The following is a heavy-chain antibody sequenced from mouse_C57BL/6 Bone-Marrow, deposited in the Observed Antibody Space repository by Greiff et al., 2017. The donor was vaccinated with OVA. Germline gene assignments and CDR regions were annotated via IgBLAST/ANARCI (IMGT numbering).Heavy chain of an antibody. CDR1: GYAFTNYL. J-gene: IGHJ3*01. D-gene: IGHD3-1*01. Sequence: VQLVESGAELVRPGTSVKVSCKASGYAFTNYLIEWVKQRPGQGLEWIGVINPGSGGTNYNEKFKGKATLTADKSSSTAYMQLSSLTSEDSAVYFCARWGLRSPWFAYWGQGTLVTVSA. CDR2: INPGSGGT. V-gene: IGHV1-54*01. CDR3: ARWGLRSPWFAY.